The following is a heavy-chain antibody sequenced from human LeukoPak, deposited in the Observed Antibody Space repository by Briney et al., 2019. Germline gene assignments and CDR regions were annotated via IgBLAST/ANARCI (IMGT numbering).Heavy chain of an antibody. CDR1: GYTLTSYG. CDR3: AREVLYVWGSYRYYGMDV. J-gene: IGHJ6*02. CDR2: ISAYNGNT. D-gene: IGHD3-16*02. V-gene: IGHV1-18*01. Sequence: ASVKVSCKASGYTLTSYGISWVRQDPGQGLEWMGWISAYNGNTNYAQKLQGRVTMTTDTSTSTAYMELRSLRSDDTAVYYCAREVLYVWGSYRYYGMDVWGQGTTVTVSS.